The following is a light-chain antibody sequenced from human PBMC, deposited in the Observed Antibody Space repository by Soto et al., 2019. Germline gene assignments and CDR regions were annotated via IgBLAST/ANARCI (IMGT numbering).Light chain of an antibody. CDR1: DGPVTTNHY. Sequence: QVVVTQEPSLTVSPGGTVTLTCGSSDGPVTTNHYPYWYQQRPGQVPRTLIYDTTNRQSWAPARFSGSLVGVKAALTLSGAQPEDEADYYCLLTYSGGRVFGGGTKLTVL. CDR3: LLTYSGGRV. J-gene: IGLJ2*01. V-gene: IGLV7-46*01. CDR2: DTT.